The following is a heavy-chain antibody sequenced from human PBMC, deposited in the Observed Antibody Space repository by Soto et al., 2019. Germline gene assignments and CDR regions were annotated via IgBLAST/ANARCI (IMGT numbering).Heavy chain of an antibody. CDR1: GYTFTSYD. J-gene: IGHJ4*02. V-gene: IGHV1-8*01. CDR2: MNPNSGNA. Sequence: ASVKVSCKASGYTFTSYDINWARQATKQGLEWMGWMNPNSGNAGYAQKFQGRVTMTRNTSISTAYMELSSLRSEDTAVYYCATYPRGYCSGGSCLVDYWXQGTLVTVSS. CDR3: ATYPRGYCSGGSCLVDY. D-gene: IGHD2-15*01.